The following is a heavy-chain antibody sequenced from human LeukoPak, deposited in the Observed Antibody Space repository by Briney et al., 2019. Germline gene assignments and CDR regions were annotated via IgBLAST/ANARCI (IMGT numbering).Heavy chain of an antibody. V-gene: IGHV3-33*06. D-gene: IGHD6-19*01. Sequence: GGSLSLSCAASGFSLSAYGVHWVRQAPGKGLEWVAVIWYDGTSKDYADSVKGRFTFSRDNSKNTLYLQMNSLRAEDTAVYYCAKDRIRSSGWYYYYGMDVWGQGTTVTVSS. CDR2: IWYDGTSK. CDR1: GFSLSAYG. CDR3: AKDRIRSSGWYYYYGMDV. J-gene: IGHJ6*02.